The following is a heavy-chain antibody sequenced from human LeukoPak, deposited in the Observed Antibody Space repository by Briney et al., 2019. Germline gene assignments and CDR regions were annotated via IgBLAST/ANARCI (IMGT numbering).Heavy chain of an antibody. CDR1: GGSISSYY. V-gene: IGHV4-59*01. J-gene: IGHJ4*02. CDR3: ARGRSTVVSPYFDY. Sequence: SETLSLACIVSGGSISSYYWSWIRQPPVKGLEWIGYIYYSGSTNYNPSLKSRVTISVATSKNQFSLKLSSVTAADAAVYFCARGRSTVVSPYFDYWGQGTLVTVSS. D-gene: IGHD4-23*01. CDR2: IYYSGST.